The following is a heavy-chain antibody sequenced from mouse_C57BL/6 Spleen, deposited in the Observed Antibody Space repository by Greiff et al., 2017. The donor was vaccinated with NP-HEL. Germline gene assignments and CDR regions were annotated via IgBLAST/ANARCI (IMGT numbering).Heavy chain of an antibody. CDR3: ARSGGRSGYFDV. V-gene: IGHV1-26*01. CDR2: INPNNGGT. CDR1: GYTFTDYY. D-gene: IGHD3-1*01. J-gene: IGHJ1*03. Sequence: VQLQQSGPELVKPGASVKISCKASGYTFTDYYMNWVKQSHGKSLEWIGDINPNNGGTSYNQKFKGKATLTVDKSSSTAYMELRSLTSEDSAVYYCARSGGRSGYFDVWGTGTTVTVSS.